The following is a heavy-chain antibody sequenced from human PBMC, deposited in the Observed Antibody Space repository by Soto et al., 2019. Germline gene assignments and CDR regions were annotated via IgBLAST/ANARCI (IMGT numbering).Heavy chain of an antibody. Sequence: GGSLRLSCAASGFTFSSYGMDWVRQAPGKGLEWVGRSRNKANSYTTEYAASVKGRFTISRDDSKNSVYLQMNSLKIEDTAVYYCTRGFCSGGTCYSGEYGGHGSLVTVSS. CDR2: SRNKANSYTT. CDR3: TRGFCSGGTCYSGEY. J-gene: IGHJ4*01. V-gene: IGHV3-72*01. CDR1: GFTFSSYG. D-gene: IGHD2-15*01.